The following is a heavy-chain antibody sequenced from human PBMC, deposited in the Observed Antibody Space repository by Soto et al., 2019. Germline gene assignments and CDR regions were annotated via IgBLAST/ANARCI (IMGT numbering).Heavy chain of an antibody. D-gene: IGHD3-16*01. V-gene: IGHV1-46*01. CDR2: INPNGGSI. Sequence: ASVKVSCKAPGDTFTSYYMHWVRQAPGHGLEWMGVINPNGGSIRFAQKFQGRVTMTRDTSRSTVYMELRGLTSEDTAVYYCARSSGGVYGLIIEGTNWFAPWAQGTLVTVSS. CDR1: GDTFTSYY. J-gene: IGHJ5*02. CDR3: ARSSGGVYGLIIEGTNWFAP.